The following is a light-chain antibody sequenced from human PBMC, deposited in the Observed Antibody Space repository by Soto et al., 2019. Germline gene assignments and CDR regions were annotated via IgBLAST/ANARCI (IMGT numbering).Light chain of an antibody. CDR3: QQYYTYPYT. V-gene: IGKV3-15*01. CDR2: GAS. J-gene: IGKJ2*01. Sequence: EIVMTQSPATLSVSPGERATLSCRASQSVSSNLAWYQQKHGQAPRLLIYGASTRATGIPARFSGSGSGTEFTLTISSLQSEDFATYYCQQYYTYPYTFGQGTKLEIQ. CDR1: QSVSSN.